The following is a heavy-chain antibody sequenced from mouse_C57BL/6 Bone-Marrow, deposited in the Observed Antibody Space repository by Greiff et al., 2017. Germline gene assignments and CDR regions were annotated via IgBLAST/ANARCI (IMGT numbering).Heavy chain of an antibody. Sequence: VQLQQSGPELVKPGASVKMSCKASGYTFTDYNMHWVKQSHGKSLEWIGYINPNNGGTSYNQKFKGKATLTVNKSYSTAYMELRSLTSEDSAVYYCAPRSGDYEYFDVWGTGTTVTVSS. J-gene: IGHJ1*03. CDR1: GYTFTDYN. CDR2: INPNNGGT. CDR3: APRSGDYEYFDV. D-gene: IGHD2-4*01. V-gene: IGHV1-22*01.